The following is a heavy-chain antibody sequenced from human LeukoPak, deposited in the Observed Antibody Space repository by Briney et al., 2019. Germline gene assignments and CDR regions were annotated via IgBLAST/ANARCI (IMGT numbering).Heavy chain of an antibody. Sequence: SETLSLTCTVSGGSISSSSYYWGWIRQPPGKGLEWIGSIYYSGSTYYSPSLKSRVTISVDTSKNQFSLKLSSVTAADTAVYYCARLSQLGSSWYGRGYYYMDVWGKGTTVTVSS. CDR2: IYYSGST. CDR1: GGSISSSSYY. V-gene: IGHV4-39*01. D-gene: IGHD6-13*01. J-gene: IGHJ6*03. CDR3: ARLSQLGSSWYGRGYYYMDV.